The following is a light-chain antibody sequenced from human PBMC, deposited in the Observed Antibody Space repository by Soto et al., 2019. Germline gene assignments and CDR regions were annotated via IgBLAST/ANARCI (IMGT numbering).Light chain of an antibody. CDR2: GNS. V-gene: IGLV1-40*01. Sequence: QSVLTQPPSVSGAPGQRVTISCTGSSSNIGAGYDVHWYQQLPGTAPKLLIYGNSNRPSGVPDRFSGSKSGTSASLAITGLQAEDEADYYYQSYGSSLSADVVFGGGTKLTVL. CDR1: SSNIGAGYD. J-gene: IGLJ2*01. CDR3: QSYGSSLSADVV.